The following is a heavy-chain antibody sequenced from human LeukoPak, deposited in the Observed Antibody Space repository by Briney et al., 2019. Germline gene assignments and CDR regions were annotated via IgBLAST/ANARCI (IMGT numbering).Heavy chain of an antibody. CDR3: AKAHPSRLSLRVLDY. D-gene: IGHD3-22*01. V-gene: IGHV3-43*02. J-gene: IGHJ4*02. Sequence: GGSLRLSCAASGFTFDDYAMHWVRQAPGKGLEWVSLISGDGGNTYYADSVKGRFTISRDNSKNSLYLQMNSLRTEDTALYYCAKAHPSRLSLRVLDYWGQGTLVTVSS. CDR2: ISGDGGNT. CDR1: GFTFDDYA.